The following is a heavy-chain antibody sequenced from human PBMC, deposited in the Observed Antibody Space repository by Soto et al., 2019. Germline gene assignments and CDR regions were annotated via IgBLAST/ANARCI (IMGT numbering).Heavy chain of an antibody. CDR2: ISYDGSNK. CDR1: GFTLSSYG. CDR3: ARDQEFDY. J-gene: IGHJ4*02. V-gene: IGHV3-30*03. Sequence: QVQLVESGGGVVQPGRSLRLSCAASGFTLSSYGINWIRQAPGRGLEWVAVISYDGSNKYYADSVKGRFTISRDNSKNTLYLQMNSLRAEDSAVYYCARDQEFDYWGQGTLFTVSS.